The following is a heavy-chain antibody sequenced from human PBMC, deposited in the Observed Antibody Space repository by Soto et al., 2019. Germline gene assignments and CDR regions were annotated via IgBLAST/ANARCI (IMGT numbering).Heavy chain of an antibody. V-gene: IGHV1-18*04. Sequence: VKVSCKASGYTFTSYGMSWVRQARGQGLEWMGWISAYNGNTNYAQKLQGRVTMTTDTSTSTAYMELRSLRSDDTAVYYCAREGRDGYDNARYYGMDVWGQGTTVTVSS. CDR2: ISAYNGNT. CDR3: AREGRDGYDNARYYGMDV. J-gene: IGHJ6*02. CDR1: GYTFTSYG. D-gene: IGHD5-12*01.